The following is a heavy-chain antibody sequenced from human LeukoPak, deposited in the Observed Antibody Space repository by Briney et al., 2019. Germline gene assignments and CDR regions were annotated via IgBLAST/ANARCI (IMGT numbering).Heavy chain of an antibody. J-gene: IGHJ4*02. V-gene: IGHV3-23*01. Sequence: RPGASLRLSCVASGFTFSSYAMTWVRQAPGKGLEWVSGISGGGGSTYHADSVKGRFTISRDNSKNTLFLQMNSLRAEDTAVYYCAKVHSSGWPGYFDYWGQGTLVTVSS. CDR1: GFTFSSYA. D-gene: IGHD6-19*01. CDR2: ISGGGGST. CDR3: AKVHSSGWPGYFDY.